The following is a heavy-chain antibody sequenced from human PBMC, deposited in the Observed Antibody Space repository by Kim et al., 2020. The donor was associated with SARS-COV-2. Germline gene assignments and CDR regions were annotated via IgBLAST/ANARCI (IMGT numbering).Heavy chain of an antibody. CDR1: GFTFSSYG. CDR2: ISYDGSNK. CDR3: AKDPLGVWFGELIPFFDY. V-gene: IGHV3-30*18. D-gene: IGHD3-10*01. Sequence: GGSLRLSCAASGFTFSSYGMHWVRQAPGKGLEWVAVISYDGSNKYYADSVKGRFTISRDNSKNTLYLQMNSLRAEDTAVYYCAKDPLGVWFGELIPFFDYWGQGTLVTVSS. J-gene: IGHJ4*02.